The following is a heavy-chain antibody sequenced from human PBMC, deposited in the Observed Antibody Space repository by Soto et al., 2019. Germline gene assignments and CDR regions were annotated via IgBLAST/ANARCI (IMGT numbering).Heavy chain of an antibody. CDR2: IKQDGSEI. CDR3: ARVRDSGSYLWRLDL. Sequence: EVQLVESGGGLVQPGGSLRLSCAASGFAFRNYWMSWVRQAPGKGLEWVANIKQDGSEIYYVDSVKGRFTISRDNAQNSLYLQMNSLRAEDTAVYYCARVRDSGSYLWRLDLWGQGTLITVSS. CDR1: GFAFRNYW. D-gene: IGHD5-12*01. J-gene: IGHJ5*02. V-gene: IGHV3-7*03.